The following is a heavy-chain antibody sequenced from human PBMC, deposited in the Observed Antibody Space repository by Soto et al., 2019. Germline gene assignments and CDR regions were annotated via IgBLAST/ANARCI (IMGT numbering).Heavy chain of an antibody. CDR3: ARGPVSSAWYFGGN. CDR2: IWSDGRDK. CDR1: GFTFSSYG. J-gene: IGHJ4*02. V-gene: IGHV3-33*01. D-gene: IGHD6-19*01. Sequence: QVQLVESGGGVVQPGRSLRLSCAASGFTFSSYGMHWVRQAPGKGLEWMAVIWSDGRDKYYADSVKGRFTISRDNSKNTLFLQMNSLRAEDTAVYFCARGPVSSAWYFGGNWGQGTLVTVSS.